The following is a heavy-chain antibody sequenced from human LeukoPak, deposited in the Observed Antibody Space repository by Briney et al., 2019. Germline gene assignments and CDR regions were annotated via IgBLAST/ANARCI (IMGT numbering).Heavy chain of an antibody. CDR1: GDSVSSNSAA. V-gene: IGHV6-1*01. Sequence: SQTLSLTCAISGDSVSSNSAAWNWIRQSPSRGLEWLGRTYYRSKWYNDYAVSVKSRITINPDTSKNQFSLQLNSVTPEDTAVYYCARAPPRGGQQKRNYFDYWGQGTLVTVSS. CDR3: ARAPPRGGQQKRNYFDY. D-gene: IGHD6-13*01. J-gene: IGHJ4*02. CDR2: TYYRSKWYN.